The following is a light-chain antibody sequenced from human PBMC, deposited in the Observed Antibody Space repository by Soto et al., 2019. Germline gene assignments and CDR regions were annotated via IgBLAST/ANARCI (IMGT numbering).Light chain of an antibody. CDR2: EVR. V-gene: IGLV2-14*01. CDR3: SAYTDRSPLV. CDR1: IRDVGAYNL. Sequence: QSVLTQPASVSGSAVQSITISCSGTIRDVGAYNLVSWYQQHPGTAPKLIIYEVRNRPSGISSRFSGSRSSNTASLTISGLQSEYEGDYYCSAYTDRSPLVFGGVNQLTVL. J-gene: IGLJ7*01.